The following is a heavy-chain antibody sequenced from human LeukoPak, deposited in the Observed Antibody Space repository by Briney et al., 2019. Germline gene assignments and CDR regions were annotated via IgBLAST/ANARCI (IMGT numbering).Heavy chain of an antibody. CDR3: ARASSGWYNWFDP. D-gene: IGHD6-19*01. J-gene: IGHJ5*02. CDR1: GGSISSYY. CDR2: IYYSGST. Sequence: SETLSLTCTVSGGSISSYYWSWIRQSPGKGLEWIGYIYYSGSTNYNPSLKSRVTISVDTSKSQFSLKLSSVTAADTAVYYCARASSGWYNWFDPWGQGTLVTVSS. V-gene: IGHV4-59*01.